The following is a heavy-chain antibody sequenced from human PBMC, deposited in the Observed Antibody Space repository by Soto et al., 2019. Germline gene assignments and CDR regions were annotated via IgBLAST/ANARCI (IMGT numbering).Heavy chain of an antibody. CDR3: AKDARYSSSYPLDY. J-gene: IGHJ4*02. Sequence: QVQLVESGGGVVQPGRSLRLSCAASGFTFSSYGMHWVRQAPGKGLEWVAVISYDGSNKYYADSVKGRFTISRDNSKNTLYLQMNGLRAEDTAVYYCAKDARYSSSYPLDYWGQGTLVTVSS. D-gene: IGHD6-13*01. CDR2: ISYDGSNK. CDR1: GFTFSSYG. V-gene: IGHV3-30*18.